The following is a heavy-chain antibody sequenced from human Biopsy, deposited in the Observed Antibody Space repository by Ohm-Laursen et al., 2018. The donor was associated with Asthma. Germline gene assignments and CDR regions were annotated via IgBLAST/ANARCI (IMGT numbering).Heavy chain of an antibody. CDR2: ISKDGILT. CDR1: GFTFRKSA. J-gene: IGHJ6*02. V-gene: IGHV3-33*05. D-gene: IGHD6-13*01. CDR3: ARQPIAEPGTTFYYYGMDV. Sequence: SLRLSCTASGFTFRKSAMHWVRQAPGKGLEWVALISKDGILTNYADSVKGRFTISRDSSKNTLFLQMDSLRAEDTAVYYCARQPIAEPGTTFYYYGMDVWGQGTTVTVSS.